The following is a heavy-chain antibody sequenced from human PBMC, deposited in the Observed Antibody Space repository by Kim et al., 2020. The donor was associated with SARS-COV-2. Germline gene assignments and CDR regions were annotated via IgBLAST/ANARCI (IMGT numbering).Heavy chain of an antibody. Sequence: SETLSLTCTVSGYSISSGYYWGWIRQPPGKGLEWIGSIYHSGSTYYNPSLKSRVTISVDTSKNQFSLKLSSVTAADTAVYYCASSPRKVPLTGIRLFDPWGQGTLVTVSS. D-gene: IGHD1-20*01. V-gene: IGHV4-38-2*02. CDR2: IYHSGST. CDR1: GYSISSGYY. CDR3: ASSPRKVPLTGIRLFDP. J-gene: IGHJ5*02.